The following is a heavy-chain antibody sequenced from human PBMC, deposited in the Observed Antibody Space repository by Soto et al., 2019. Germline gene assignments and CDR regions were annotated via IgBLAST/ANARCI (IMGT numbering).Heavy chain of an antibody. CDR1: GGSISSGGYY. CDR2: IYYSGST. CDR3: ARRARNYYDSSGYYSS. D-gene: IGHD3-22*01. V-gene: IGHV4-31*03. J-gene: IGHJ3*01. Sequence: QVQLQESGPGLVKPSQTLSLTCTVSGGSISSGGYYWSWIRQHPGKGLEWIGYIYYSGSTYYNPSLKSRVTISXXTXKXXFSLKLSSVTAADTAVYYCARRARNYYDSSGYYSSWGQGTMVTVSS.